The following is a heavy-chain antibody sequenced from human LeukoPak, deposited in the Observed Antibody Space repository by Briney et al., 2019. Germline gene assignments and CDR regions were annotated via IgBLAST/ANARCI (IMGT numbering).Heavy chain of an antibody. CDR2: IYSGGST. J-gene: IGHJ5*02. D-gene: IGHD4-17*01. Sequence: GGSLRLSCAASGFTVSSNYMSWVRQAPGKGLEWVSVIYSGGSTYYADSVKGRFTISRDNSKNTLYLQMNSLRAEDTAVYYCAKDLMNAPRTVTTGWFDPWGQGTLVTVSS. CDR3: AKDLMNAPRTVTTGWFDP. CDR1: GFTVSSNY. V-gene: IGHV3-53*01.